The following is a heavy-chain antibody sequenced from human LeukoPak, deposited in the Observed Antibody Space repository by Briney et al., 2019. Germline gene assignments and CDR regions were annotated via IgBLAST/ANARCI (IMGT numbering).Heavy chain of an antibody. J-gene: IGHJ4*02. Sequence: GASVNVSCNPSGATFSSYAISWLRQAPGQGLEWMGGIIPIFGTANYAKKLEGRVTITTDESKSTAYMEVSSLRSEDRAVYYCARRPPTGTYYFDYWGQGTLVTVSS. CDR3: ARRPPTGTYYFDY. V-gene: IGHV1-69*05. D-gene: IGHD3-10*01. CDR1: GATFSSYA. CDR2: IIPIFGTA.